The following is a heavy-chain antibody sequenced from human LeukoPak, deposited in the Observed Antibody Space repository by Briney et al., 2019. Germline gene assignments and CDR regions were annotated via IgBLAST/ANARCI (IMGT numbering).Heavy chain of an antibody. J-gene: IGHJ4*02. Sequence: ASVKVSCKASGYTFTNYYIHWVRQAPGQGLEWMGWINPSSGDTRSLQQFQGRVTMTRDTSISTAYMELSRLRSDDTAVYYCARDGVLPGVDLDYWGQGTLVTVSS. V-gene: IGHV1-2*02. D-gene: IGHD3-10*01. CDR2: INPSSGDT. CDR1: GYTFTNYY. CDR3: ARDGVLPGVDLDY.